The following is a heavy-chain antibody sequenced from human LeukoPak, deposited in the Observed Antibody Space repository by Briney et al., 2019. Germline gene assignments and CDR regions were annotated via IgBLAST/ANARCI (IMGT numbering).Heavy chain of an antibody. D-gene: IGHD5/OR15-5a*01. CDR2: IPKDGNEK. Sequence: GGSLTLYCTAYGFTFCGLWRIWLRQAPGKGRVGLTNIPKDGNEKHYGDCVKAQFTIYRDTAKSSLFTQMSCLGAEDTAVYYWVRDCSGSVSYSGSDHWGQGTLVIVSS. CDR1: GFTFCGLW. CDR3: VRDCSGSVSYSGSDH. V-gene: IGHV3-7*01. J-gene: IGHJ4*02.